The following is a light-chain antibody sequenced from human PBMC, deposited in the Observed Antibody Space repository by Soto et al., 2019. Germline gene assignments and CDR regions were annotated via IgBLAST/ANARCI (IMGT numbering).Light chain of an antibody. CDR2: EVK. CDR3: SSYTTTTLL. J-gene: IGLJ3*02. CDR1: SSDIGSNNY. V-gene: IGLV2-14*01. Sequence: HSALTQPASVSGSPGQSITISCTGTSSDIGSNNYVSWFQQRPGKAPTHIIYEVKNRPEGVSNHLSGSKSGNTASLTISGLLPDDEAEYYCSSYTTTTLLFVRGTKLNV.